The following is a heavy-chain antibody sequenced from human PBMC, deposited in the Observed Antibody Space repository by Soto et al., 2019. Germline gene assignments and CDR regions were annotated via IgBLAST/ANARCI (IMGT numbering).Heavy chain of an antibody. V-gene: IGHV3-33*01. CDR3: ARSTLGAAAPTFDY. J-gene: IGHJ4*02. D-gene: IGHD2-2*01. Sequence: GGSLRLSCAASGFTFSSYGMHWVRQAPGKGLEWVAVIWYDGSNKYYADSVKGRFTISRDNSKNTLYLQMNSLRAEDTAVYYCARSTLGAAAPTFDYWGQGTLVTVSS. CDR2: IWYDGSNK. CDR1: GFTFSSYG.